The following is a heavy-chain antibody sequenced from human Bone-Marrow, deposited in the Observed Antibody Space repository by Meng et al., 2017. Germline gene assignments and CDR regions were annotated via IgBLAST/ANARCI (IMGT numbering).Heavy chain of an antibody. J-gene: IGHJ4*02. Sequence: VQLVGAGGCLVKPGGSLRRSCAASGFTFRNAWMSWVRQAPGKGLEWVGRIKSKTDGGTTDYAAPVKGRFPISRDDSKNTLYLQMNSLKTEDTAVYYCTTDIYYDSSLWGQGTLVTVSS. CDR1: GFTFRNAW. D-gene: IGHD3-22*01. CDR2: IKSKTDGGTT. V-gene: IGHV3-15*01. CDR3: TTDIYYDSSL.